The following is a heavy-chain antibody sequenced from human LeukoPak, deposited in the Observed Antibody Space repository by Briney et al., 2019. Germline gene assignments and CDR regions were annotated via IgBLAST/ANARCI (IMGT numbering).Heavy chain of an antibody. Sequence: SVKVSCKASGGTFSSYAISWVRQAPGQGLEWMGGIIPIFGTANYAQKFQGRVTITTDESTSTAYMELSGLRSEDTAVYYCASLTCSGWYRPGMYFDYWGQGTLVTVSS. J-gene: IGHJ4*02. D-gene: IGHD6-19*01. V-gene: IGHV1-69*05. CDR3: ASLTCSGWYRPGMYFDY. CDR1: GGTFSSYA. CDR2: IIPIFGTA.